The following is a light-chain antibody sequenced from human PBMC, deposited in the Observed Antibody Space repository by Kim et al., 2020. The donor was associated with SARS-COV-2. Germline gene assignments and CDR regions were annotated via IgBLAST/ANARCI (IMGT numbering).Light chain of an antibody. V-gene: IGLV3-1*01. CDR3: QAWDSSPVV. Sequence: SYELTQPPSVSVSPGQTASITCSGDKLGAKYACWYQQKPGQSPVLVIYQDSKRPSGIPERFSGSNSGNTATLTISGTQAMDEADYYCQAWDSSPVVFGGG. CDR2: QDS. CDR1: KLGAKY. J-gene: IGLJ2*01.